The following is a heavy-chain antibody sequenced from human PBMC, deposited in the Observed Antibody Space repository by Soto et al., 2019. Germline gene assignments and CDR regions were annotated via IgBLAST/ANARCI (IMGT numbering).Heavy chain of an antibody. CDR2: ISAYNGNT. Sequence: QVQLVQCGAEVKKPGASVKVSCKASGFTFRNYGITWLRQVPGQGLEWMGWISAYNGNTVHAQEYEGRLTMTTDTSTSTAYMELRTLRPDDTAVYYCARPQNDILTDSYTNYFDSWGQGTLVTVSS. D-gene: IGHD3-9*01. J-gene: IGHJ4*02. CDR1: GFTFRNYG. CDR3: ARPQNDILTDSYTNYFDS. V-gene: IGHV1-18*01.